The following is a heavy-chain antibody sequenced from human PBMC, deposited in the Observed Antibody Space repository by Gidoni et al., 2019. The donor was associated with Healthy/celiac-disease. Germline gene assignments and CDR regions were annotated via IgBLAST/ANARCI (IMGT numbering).Heavy chain of an antibody. V-gene: IGHV1-69*01. Sequence: QVQLVQSGAEVKTPVSSVQFSFKASGGTFSSYAISWLRQAPGQGLEWMGGIIPSCGTANYAQKFQGRGTITADESTSTAYMELSSLRSEDTAVYYCAKTDYGGNNAFDIWGQGTMVTVSS. J-gene: IGHJ3*02. CDR2: IIPSCGTA. CDR1: GGTFSSYA. CDR3: AKTDYGGNNAFDI. D-gene: IGHD4-17*01.